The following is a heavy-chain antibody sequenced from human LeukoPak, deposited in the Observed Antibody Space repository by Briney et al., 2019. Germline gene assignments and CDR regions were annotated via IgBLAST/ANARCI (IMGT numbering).Heavy chain of an antibody. J-gene: IGHJ4*02. D-gene: IGHD6-19*01. CDR1: GFTFSSYG. CDR2: IRYDGSNK. CDR3: AKDRRPYSSGWFVDY. Sequence: PGGSLRLSCAASGFTFSSYGMHWVRQAPGKGLEWVAFIRYDGSNKYYADSVKGRFTISRDNSKNTLYLQMNSLRAEDTAVYYCAKDRRPYSSGWFVDYWGQGTLVTVSS. V-gene: IGHV3-30*02.